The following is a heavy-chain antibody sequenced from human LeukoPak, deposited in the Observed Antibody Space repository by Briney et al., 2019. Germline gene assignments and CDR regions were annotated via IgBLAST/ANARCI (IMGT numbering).Heavy chain of an antibody. Sequence: SETLSLTCTVSGGSISSYYWSWIRQPPGKGLEWIGYIYTSGSTNYNPSLKSRVTISVDTSKNQFSLKLSSVTAAGTAVYYCARQYDILTGFDPWGQGTLVTVSS. CDR1: GGSISSYY. CDR3: ARQYDILTGFDP. V-gene: IGHV4-4*09. J-gene: IGHJ5*02. D-gene: IGHD3-9*01. CDR2: IYTSGST.